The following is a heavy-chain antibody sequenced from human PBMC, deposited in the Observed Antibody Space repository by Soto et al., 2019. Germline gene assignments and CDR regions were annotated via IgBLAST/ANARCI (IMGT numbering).Heavy chain of an antibody. CDR3: ANEDGSGWYYFDY. J-gene: IGHJ4*02. CDR2: ISYDGSNK. V-gene: IGHV3-30*18. Sequence: QVQLVESGGGVVQPGRSLRLSCAASGFTFSSYGMHWVRQAPGKGLEWVAVISYDGSNKYYADSVKGRFTISRDNSKNSLSLQMNSRGVEDTVVYYCANEDGSGWYYFDYWGQGTLVTVSS. CDR1: GFTFSSYG. D-gene: IGHD6-19*01.